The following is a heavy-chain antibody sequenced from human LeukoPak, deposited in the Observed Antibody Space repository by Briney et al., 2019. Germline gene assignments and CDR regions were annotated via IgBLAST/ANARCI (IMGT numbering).Heavy chain of an antibody. J-gene: IGHJ4*02. CDR2: IHLRDSDT. CDR1: GNRFTDYW. CDR3: TIGRDGTYYWDY. D-gene: IGHD3-10*01. Sequence: GESLKISCQDSGNRFTDYWIGWVRQMPGRGLEWMGLIHLRDSDTRYSPSFQGQVTISVDKSISTAYLQWSSLKASDTAMYYCTIGRDGTYYWDYWGQGTLVTVSS. V-gene: IGHV5-51*01.